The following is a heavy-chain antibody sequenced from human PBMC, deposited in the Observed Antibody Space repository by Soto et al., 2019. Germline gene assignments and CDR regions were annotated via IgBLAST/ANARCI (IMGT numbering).Heavy chain of an antibody. V-gene: IGHV3-30*04. CDR3: ARDLERVVDY. CDR1: GFTFSSYA. CDR2: IAYDGRNK. Sequence: QVQLVESGGGVVQPGRSLRLSCAASGFTFSSYAMHWVRQAPGKGLEWVAVIAYDGRNKYYADSVKGRFTISRDNSKNTLYLQMNSLRIEDTAVYYCARDLERVVDYWGQGTLVTVSS. D-gene: IGHD1-1*01. J-gene: IGHJ4*02.